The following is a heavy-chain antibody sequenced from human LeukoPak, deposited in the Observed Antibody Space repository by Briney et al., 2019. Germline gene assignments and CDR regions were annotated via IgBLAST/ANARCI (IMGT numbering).Heavy chain of an antibody. J-gene: IGHJ4*02. V-gene: IGHV4-59*01. CDR3: ARALRGYIDYETLGY. CDR2: IYYTGST. D-gene: IGHD5-12*01. CDR1: GGSISSYY. Sequence: SETLSLTCTVSGGSISSYYWSWIRHPPGKGLEWIGYIYYTGSTNYNPSLKSRVTISVDTSKNQFSLKLSSVTAADTAVYYCARALRGYIDYETLGYWGQGTLVTVSS.